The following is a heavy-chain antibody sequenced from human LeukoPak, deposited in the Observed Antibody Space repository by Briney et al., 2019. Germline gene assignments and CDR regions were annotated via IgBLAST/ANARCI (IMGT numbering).Heavy chain of an antibody. CDR1: GLTVSSYS. CDR2: ISSSSTI. J-gene: IGHJ4*02. D-gene: IGHD2-15*01. Sequence: GGSLRLSCAASGLTVSSYSMNWVRQAPGKGLEWVSYISSSSTIYYADSVKGRFTISRDNAKNSLYLQMNSLRDEDTAVYYCARARASGRSGFDYWGQGTLVTVSS. V-gene: IGHV3-48*02. CDR3: ARARASGRSGFDY.